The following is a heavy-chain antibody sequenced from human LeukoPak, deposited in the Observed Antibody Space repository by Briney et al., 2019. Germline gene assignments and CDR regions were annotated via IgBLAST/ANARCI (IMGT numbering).Heavy chain of an antibody. CDR3: AREERDGYNYYWYFDL. J-gene: IGHJ2*01. V-gene: IGHV3-48*04. Sequence: GGSLRLSCAASGFTFSTYSMNWVRQAPGKGLEWVSYISSSSSTIYYADSVNGRFTISRDNAKNSLYLQMSSLRAEDTAVYYCAREERDGYNYYWYFDLWGRGTLVTVSS. D-gene: IGHD5-24*01. CDR2: ISSSSSTI. CDR1: GFTFSTYS.